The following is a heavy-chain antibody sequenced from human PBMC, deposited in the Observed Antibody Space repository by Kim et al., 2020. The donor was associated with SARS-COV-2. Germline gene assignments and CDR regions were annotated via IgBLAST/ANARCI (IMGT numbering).Heavy chain of an antibody. Sequence: SETLSLTCAVYGGSFSGYYWSWIRQPPGKGLEWIGEINHSGSTNYNPSLKSRVTISVDTSKNQFSLKLSSVTAADTAVYDCARGPGYSSSWYGARNWFDPWGQGTLVTVSS. J-gene: IGHJ5*02. CDR3: ARGPGYSSSWYGARNWFDP. CDR2: INHSGST. D-gene: IGHD6-13*01. V-gene: IGHV4-34*01. CDR1: GGSFSGYY.